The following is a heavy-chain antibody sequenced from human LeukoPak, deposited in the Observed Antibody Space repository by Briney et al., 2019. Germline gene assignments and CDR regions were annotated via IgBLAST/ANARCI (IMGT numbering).Heavy chain of an antibody. Sequence: GGSLRLSCESSEFTFSTYWMTWFRLAPGKGLEWVATIKQDGSDKYYVDSVKGRFTISRDYAKKSLFLQMNSLRAEDTAVYYCARGLLPGAERHWDYWGQGILVTVSS. CDR1: EFTFSTYW. CDR3: ARGLLPGAERHWDY. CDR2: IKQDGSDK. J-gene: IGHJ4*02. V-gene: IGHV3-7*01. D-gene: IGHD3-9*01.